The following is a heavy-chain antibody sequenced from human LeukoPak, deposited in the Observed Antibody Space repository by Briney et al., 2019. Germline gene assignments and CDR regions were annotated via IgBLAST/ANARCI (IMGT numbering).Heavy chain of an antibody. J-gene: IGHJ4*02. Sequence: SETLSLTCTVSGGSISSYYWSWIRQPPGKGLEWIGYIYYSGSTNYNPSLKSRVTISVDTSKNQFSLKLSSVTAADTAVYYCARDSLGCSGGSCSKNPNDVDYWGQGTLVTVSS. CDR3: ARDSLGCSGGSCSKNPNDVDY. V-gene: IGHV4-59*12. D-gene: IGHD2-15*01. CDR1: GGSISSYY. CDR2: IYYSGST.